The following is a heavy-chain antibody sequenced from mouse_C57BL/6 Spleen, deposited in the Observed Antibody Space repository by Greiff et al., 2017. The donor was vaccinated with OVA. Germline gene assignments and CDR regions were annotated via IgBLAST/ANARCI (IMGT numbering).Heavy chain of an antibody. V-gene: IGHV1-7*01. D-gene: IGHD2-5*01. J-gene: IGHJ3*01. Sequence: VQLQQSGAELAKPGASVKLSCKASGYTFTGYWMHWVKQRPGQVLAWIGYINPCSGYTRYNQKFKDKATLTVDNSSSTAYMQLLSLTYEDSAVYDGARSGSNYEAWFADWGQGTLVTVSA. CDR1: GYTFTGYW. CDR2: INPCSGYT. CDR3: ARSGSNYEAWFAD.